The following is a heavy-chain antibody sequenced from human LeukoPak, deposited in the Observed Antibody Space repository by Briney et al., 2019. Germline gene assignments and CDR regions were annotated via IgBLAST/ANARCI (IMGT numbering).Heavy chain of an antibody. CDR1: GYTFTTYG. CDR3: ARDGIEYGGNYFVH. Sequence: ASVKVSCKASGYTFTTYGVSWVRQAPGQGLEWITNYAQKFQGRVTLTTDTSTSTAYMEMRSLRSDDTAVYYCARDGIEYGGNYFVHWGQGTLFIV. D-gene: IGHD1-26*01. V-gene: IGHV1-18*01. CDR2: T. J-gene: IGHJ4*02.